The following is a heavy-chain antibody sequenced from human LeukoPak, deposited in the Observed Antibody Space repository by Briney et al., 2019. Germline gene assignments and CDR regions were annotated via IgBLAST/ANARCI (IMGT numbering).Heavy chain of an antibody. CDR3: AGDWIGCSSTSCYLFDY. J-gene: IGHJ4*02. CDR2: IIPILGIA. V-gene: IGHV1-69*04. CDR1: GGTFSSYA. D-gene: IGHD2-2*01. Sequence: ASVKVSCKASGGTFSSYAISWVRQAPGQGLEWMGRIIPILGIANYAQKFQGRVTITADKSTSTAYMELSSLRSEDTAVYYCAGDWIGCSSTSCYLFDYWGQGTLVTVSS.